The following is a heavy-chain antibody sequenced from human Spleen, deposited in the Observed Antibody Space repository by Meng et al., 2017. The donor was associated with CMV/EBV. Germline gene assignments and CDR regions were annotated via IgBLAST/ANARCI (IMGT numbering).Heavy chain of an antibody. CDR1: GGSISNYY. D-gene: IGHD2-2*01. Sequence: SETLSLTCTVSGGSISNYYWSWIRQPPGKGLEWVGYVYDSGSTHYNPSLTSRLTMSVDTTKNEFSLRLSSVTAADTAVYCCARLCVPLSIDDYQLPAYYFDSWGQGTLVTVSS. V-gene: IGHV4-59*01. CDR3: ARLCVPLSIDDYQLPAYYFDS. J-gene: IGHJ4*02. CDR2: VYDSGST.